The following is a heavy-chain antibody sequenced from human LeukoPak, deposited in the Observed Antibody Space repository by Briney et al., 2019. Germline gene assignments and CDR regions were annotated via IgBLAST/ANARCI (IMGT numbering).Heavy chain of an antibody. CDR1: YGSISSGY. CDR2: IYYSGST. CDR3: VRGVTYYYDRSAYYPYAEYFQH. J-gene: IGHJ1*01. Sequence: SETLSLTCTISYGSISSGYWSWIRQPPGNGLEWIGYIYYSGSTNYNPSLKSRVTISVDTSKNQFSLKLSSVTAADTAVYYCVRGVTYYYDRSAYYPYAEYFQHWGQGSLVTVSS. V-gene: IGHV4-59*01. D-gene: IGHD3-22*01.